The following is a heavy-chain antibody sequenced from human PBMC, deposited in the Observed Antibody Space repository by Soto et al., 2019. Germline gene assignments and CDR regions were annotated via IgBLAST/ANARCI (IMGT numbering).Heavy chain of an antibody. CDR1: GFTFSNAW. J-gene: IGHJ4*02. CDR3: ASALSSIAEAGTGDY. V-gene: IGHV3-15*07. Sequence: PGGSLRLSCAASGFTFSNAWMNWVLQAPGKGLEWVGRIKSKADGETTDYAAPVKGRFSISRDDSESTLYLEMISLRAEDTAVYYCASALSSIAEAGTGDYWGEGTRVTVSS. CDR2: IKSKADGETT. D-gene: IGHD6-19*01.